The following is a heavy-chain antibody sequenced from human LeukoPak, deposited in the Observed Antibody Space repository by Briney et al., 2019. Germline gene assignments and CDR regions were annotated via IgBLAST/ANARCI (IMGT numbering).Heavy chain of an antibody. D-gene: IGHD3-3*01. J-gene: IGHJ1*01. CDR3: AKDLRFLEWFEYFQH. Sequence: GGSLRLSCAASGFTFSTYAMSWVRQAPGKGLEWVSAISGSGGRTDYADSVKGRFTISRDNSTNTLYLQMNSLRAEDTAVYYCAKDLRFLEWFEYFQHWGQGTLVTVSS. CDR2: ISGSGGRT. CDR1: GFTFSTYA. V-gene: IGHV3-23*01.